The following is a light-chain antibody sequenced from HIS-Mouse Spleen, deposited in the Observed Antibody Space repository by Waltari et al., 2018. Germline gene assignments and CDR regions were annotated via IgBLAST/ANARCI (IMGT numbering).Light chain of an antibody. CDR1: QSVSSD. CDR3: QQYNNWPPT. CDR2: GAS. V-gene: IGKV3-15*01. Sequence: EIVMTQSPATLSVSPGERATLSCRASQSVSSDLAWYQQKPGQAPRLLIYGASTRATGIPARLSGSGSGTEFTLTISSMQSEDFAVYYCQQYNNWPPTFGGGTKVEIK. J-gene: IGKJ4*01.